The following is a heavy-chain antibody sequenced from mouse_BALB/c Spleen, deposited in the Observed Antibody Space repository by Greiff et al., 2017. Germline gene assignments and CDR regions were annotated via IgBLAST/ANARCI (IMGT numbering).Heavy chain of an antibody. CDR2: INPYNDGT. V-gene: IGHV1-14*01. D-gene: IGHD3-2*01. CDR1: GYTFTSYV. CDR3: AKIDSLYAMDY. J-gene: IGHJ4*01. Sequence: LVESGPELVKPGASVKMSCKASGYTFTSYVMHWVKQKPGQGLEWIGYINPYNDGTKYNEKFKGKATLTSDKSSSTAYMELSSLTSEDSAVYYCAKIDSLYAMDYWGQGTSVTVSS.